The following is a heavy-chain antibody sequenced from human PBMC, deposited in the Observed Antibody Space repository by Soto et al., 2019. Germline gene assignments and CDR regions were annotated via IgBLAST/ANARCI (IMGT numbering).Heavy chain of an antibody. CDR1: GFTFSNYG. CDR3: AKVTGYCSSSSCRRDYYYYYGMDV. Sequence: PGVSLRLSCAASGFTFSNYGMHWVRQAPGKGLEWVAVISYDGSDKYYADSVKGRFSISRDNSKNTLYLQMNSLRAEDTAVYYCAKVTGYCSSSSCRRDYYYYYGMDVWGQGTTVTVSS. D-gene: IGHD2-2*01. J-gene: IGHJ6*02. V-gene: IGHV3-30*18. CDR2: ISYDGSDK.